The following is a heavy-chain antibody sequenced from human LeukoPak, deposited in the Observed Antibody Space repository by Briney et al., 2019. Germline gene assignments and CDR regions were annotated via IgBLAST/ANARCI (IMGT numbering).Heavy chain of an antibody. D-gene: IGHD6-6*01. CDR2: ISSSSNYI. J-gene: IGHJ4*02. Sequence: GGSLRLSCAASGFTFSSYSMNWVRQAPGKGLEWVSSISSSSNYIYYADSVKGRFTISRDNAKNSLYLQMNSLRAEDTAVYYCASGGYSSSSSLFDYWGQGTLVTVSS. CDR1: GFTFSSYS. CDR3: ASGGYSSSSSLFDY. V-gene: IGHV3-21*01.